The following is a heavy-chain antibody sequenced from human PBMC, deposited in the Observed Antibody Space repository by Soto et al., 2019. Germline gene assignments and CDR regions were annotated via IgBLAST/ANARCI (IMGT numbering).Heavy chain of an antibody. CDR3: ARDLSSSWYNYYYGMDV. Sequence: SETLSLTCSVSGGSFSSDSFIWSWVRQFPGKGLEWIGYINYSGTTYYNPSLRSRITMSVDTSKNQFSLKLSSVTAADTAVYYCARDLSSSWYNYYYGMDVWGQGTTVTVSS. CDR2: INYSGTT. D-gene: IGHD6-13*01. CDR1: GGSFSSDSFI. V-gene: IGHV4-31*03. J-gene: IGHJ6*02.